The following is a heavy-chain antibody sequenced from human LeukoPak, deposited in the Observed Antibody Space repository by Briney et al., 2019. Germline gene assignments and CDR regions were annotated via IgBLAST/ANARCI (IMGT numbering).Heavy chain of an antibody. D-gene: IGHD2-15*01. J-gene: IGHJ4*02. CDR1: GYTFTSYG. V-gene: IGHV1-18*01. CDR2: ISAYIGNT. Sequence: ASVKVSCKASGYTFTSYGISWVRQAPGQGLEWMGWISAYIGNTNYAQKLQGRVTMTTDTSTSTAYMELRSLRSDDTAVYYCARDPPVYCSGGSCYGDYWGQGTLVTVS. CDR3: ARDPPVYCSGGSCYGDY.